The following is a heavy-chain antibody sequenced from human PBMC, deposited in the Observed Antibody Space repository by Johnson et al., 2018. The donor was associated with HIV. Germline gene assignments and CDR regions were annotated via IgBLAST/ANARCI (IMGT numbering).Heavy chain of an antibody. J-gene: IGHJ3*02. Sequence: VQLVESGGGLVQPGRSLRLSCAASGFTFDDYAMHWVRQAPGKGLEWVSGISWNSGSIGYADSVKGRFTISRDNAKNSLYLQMNSLRAEDTALYYCAKVRGYSYGYDGAFDIWGQGTMVTVSS. CDR3: AKVRGYSYGYDGAFDI. CDR2: ISWNSGSI. CDR1: GFTFDDYA. D-gene: IGHD5-18*01. V-gene: IGHV3-9*01.